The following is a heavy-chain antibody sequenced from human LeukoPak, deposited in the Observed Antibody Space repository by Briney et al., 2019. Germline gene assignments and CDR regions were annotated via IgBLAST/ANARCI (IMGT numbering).Heavy chain of an antibody. CDR2: ISGSGGST. D-gene: IGHD6-19*01. Sequence: GGFLRLSCAASGFTFSSYAMNWVRQAPGKGLEWVSGISGSGGSTYYADSVKGRFTISRDNSKNTQYLQMNSLRVEDTAVYYCANQRLDSSGWYLHYWGQGTLVTVSS. J-gene: IGHJ4*02. CDR1: GFTFSSYA. V-gene: IGHV3-23*01. CDR3: ANQRLDSSGWYLHY.